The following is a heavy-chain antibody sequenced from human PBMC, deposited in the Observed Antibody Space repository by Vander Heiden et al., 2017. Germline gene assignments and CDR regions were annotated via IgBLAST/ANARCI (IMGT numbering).Heavy chain of an antibody. Sequence: QVQLQQWGAGLLKPSETLSLTCAVYGGSFSGYYWSWIRQPPGKGLEWIGEINHSGSTNYNPSLKRRVTISVDTSKNQCALKLSSVTAAETAVYYCAIVMKGKWLQIYYFDYWGQGTMVTVSS. CDR1: GGSFSGYY. J-gene: IGHJ4*02. CDR3: AIVMKGKWLQIYYFDY. CDR2: INHSGST. D-gene: IGHD5-12*01. V-gene: IGHV4-34*01.